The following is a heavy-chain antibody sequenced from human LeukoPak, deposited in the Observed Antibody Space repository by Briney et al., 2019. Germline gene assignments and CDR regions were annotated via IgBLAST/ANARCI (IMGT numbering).Heavy chain of an antibody. Sequence: GGSLRLSCAASGFTFTSHALSWVRQAPGKGLEWVSIISGSGDSTYYADSVKGRFTISRDNSKNTLYLQMNSLRADDTAVYYCAKESGYDVDFDYWGQGTLVTVSS. CDR3: AKESGYDVDFDY. CDR1: GFTFTSHA. J-gene: IGHJ4*02. V-gene: IGHV3-23*01. D-gene: IGHD5-12*01. CDR2: ISGSGDST.